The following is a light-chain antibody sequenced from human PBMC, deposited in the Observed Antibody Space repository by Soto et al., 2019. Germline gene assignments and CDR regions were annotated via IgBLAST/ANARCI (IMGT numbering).Light chain of an antibody. Sequence: EIVLTQSPGTLSLSPGERATLSCRASQSVSSSYLAWYQRKPGQAPRLLIYGASSGATGIPDRFSGSGSGTDFTLSISRLEPEDFAVYYCQQYGSSPVTFGQGTKV. V-gene: IGKV3-20*01. CDR2: GAS. J-gene: IGKJ1*01. CDR3: QQYGSSPVT. CDR1: QSVSSSY.